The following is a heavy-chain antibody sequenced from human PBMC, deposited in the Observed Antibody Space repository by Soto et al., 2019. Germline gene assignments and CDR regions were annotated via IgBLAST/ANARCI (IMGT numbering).Heavy chain of an antibody. D-gene: IGHD1-1*01. CDR3: TFYNSPKDAFDM. J-gene: IGHJ3*02. V-gene: IGHV3-72*01. CDR1: GFTFSDHY. Sequence: EVQLVESVGGLVQPGGSLRLSCAASGFTFSDHYMHWVRQAPGKGLEWVGLIRNKAKTYTTEYAASVTGRFTISRDDSKNSPYPLMHSLNTEAAAVHYCTFYNSPKDAFDMWGQGTMVTVSS. CDR2: IRNKAKTYTT.